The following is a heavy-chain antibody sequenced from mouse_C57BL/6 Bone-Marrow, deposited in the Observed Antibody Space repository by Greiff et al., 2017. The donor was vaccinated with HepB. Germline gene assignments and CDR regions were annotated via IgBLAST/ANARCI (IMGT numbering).Heavy chain of an antibody. Sequence: EVKLMDSGGGLVQPGGSLSLSCAASGFTFTDYYMSWVRQPPGKALEWLGFIRNKANGYTTEYSASVKGRFTISRDNSQSILYLQRNALRAEDSATYYCARCQYSPFDYWGQGTTLTVSS. J-gene: IGHJ2*01. CDR3: ARCQYSPFDY. V-gene: IGHV7-3*01. D-gene: IGHD2-12*01. CDR1: GFTFTDYY. CDR2: IRNKANGYTT.